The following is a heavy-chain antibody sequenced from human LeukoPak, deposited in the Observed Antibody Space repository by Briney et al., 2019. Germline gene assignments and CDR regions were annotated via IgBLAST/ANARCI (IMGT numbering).Heavy chain of an antibody. CDR2: ISGSGGST. CDR3: AKDVGFGELLDVFDY. V-gene: IGHV3-23*01. D-gene: IGHD3-10*01. CDR1: GFTFSSYA. J-gene: IGHJ4*02. Sequence: GSLRLPCAASGFTFSSYAMSWVRQAPGKGLEWVSAISGSGGSTYYADSVKGRFTISRDNSKNTLYLQMNSLRAEDTAVYYCAKDVGFGELLDVFDYWGQGTLVTVSS.